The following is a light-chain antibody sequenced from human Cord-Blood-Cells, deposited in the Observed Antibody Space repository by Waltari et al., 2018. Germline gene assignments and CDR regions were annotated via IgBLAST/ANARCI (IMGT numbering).Light chain of an antibody. CDR3: QQYNNWPPWT. CDR2: GAS. CDR1: QSVSSN. J-gene: IGKJ1*01. Sequence: IVFTQTPATLSVSPGGGTTLSCRASQSVSSNLAWYQQKPGQAPWHLIYGASTRATGIPARFSGSGSGTDFTLTISSLESEDFAVYYCQQYNNWPPWTFGQGTKVEIK. V-gene: IGKV3-15*01.